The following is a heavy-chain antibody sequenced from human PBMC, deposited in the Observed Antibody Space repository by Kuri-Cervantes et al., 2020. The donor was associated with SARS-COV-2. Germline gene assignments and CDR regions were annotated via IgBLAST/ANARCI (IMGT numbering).Heavy chain of an antibody. J-gene: IGHJ6*02. CDR1: GYSFTSYW. Sequence: KVSCKGSGYSFTSYWIGWVRQMPGKGLEWMGIIYPGDSDTRYSPSFQGQVTISADKSISTAYLQWSSLKASDTAMYYCARQRGSGWGGYYYGMTSGAKGPRSPSP. D-gene: IGHD6-19*01. CDR3: ARQRGSGWGGYYYGMTS. V-gene: IGHV5-51*01. CDR2: IYPGDSDT.